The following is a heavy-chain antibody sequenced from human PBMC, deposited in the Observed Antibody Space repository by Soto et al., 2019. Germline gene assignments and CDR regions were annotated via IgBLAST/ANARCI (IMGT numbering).Heavy chain of an antibody. CDR3: AHRLALEQWLVPNGEYFQH. CDR2: IYWNDDK. Sequence: GSGPTLVNPTQTLTLTCTFSGFSLSTSGVGVGWIRQPPGKALEWLALIYWNDDKRYSPSLKSRLAITKDTSKNQVVLTMTNMDPVDTATYYCAHRLALEQWLVPNGEYFQHWGQGTLVTVSS. D-gene: IGHD6-19*01. V-gene: IGHV2-5*01. CDR1: GFSLSTSGVG. J-gene: IGHJ1*01.